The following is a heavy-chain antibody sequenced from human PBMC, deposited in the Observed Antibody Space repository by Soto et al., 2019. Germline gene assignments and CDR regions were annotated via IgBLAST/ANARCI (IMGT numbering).Heavy chain of an antibody. CDR1: GITISNYP. CDR2: ISGSGDRT. J-gene: IGHJ4*02. D-gene: IGHD3-22*01. CDR3: VKDDGGYPSTAPH. V-gene: IGHV3-23*01. Sequence: EVQLLESGGGLVQPGGSLRLSCAASGITISNYPMSWVRQAPGKGLDWGSGISGSGDRTYYGDSAKGRFTISKDISKNSLSLQLDSLGVEGTAVYFCVKDDGGYPSTAPHWGQGTLVTVSS.